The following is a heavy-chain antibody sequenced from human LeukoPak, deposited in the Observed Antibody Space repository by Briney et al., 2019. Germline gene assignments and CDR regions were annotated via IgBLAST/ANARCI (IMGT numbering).Heavy chain of an antibody. D-gene: IGHD1-26*01. V-gene: IGHV3-20*01. CDR3: ARVGGGSYRYHYYYMDV. CDR2: ITWNGGST. Sequence: GSLRLSCAASGFTFDDYGMSWVRQAPGKGLEWVSGITWNGGSTGYADSVKGRFTISRDNAKNSLYLQMNSLRAEDTALYHCARVGGGSYRYHYYYMDVWGNGTSVSISS. J-gene: IGHJ6*03. CDR1: GFTFDDYG.